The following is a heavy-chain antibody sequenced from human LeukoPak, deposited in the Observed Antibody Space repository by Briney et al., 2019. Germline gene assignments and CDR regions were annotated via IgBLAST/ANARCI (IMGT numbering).Heavy chain of an antibody. J-gene: IGHJ5*02. CDR3: ARGRGVIVVVTAGWFDP. D-gene: IGHD2-21*02. CDR1: GGSISSHY. V-gene: IGHV4-34*01. Sequence: SETLSLTCTVSGGSISSHYWSWIRQPPGKGLEWIGEINHSGSTNYNPSLKSRVTISVDTSKNQFSLKLSSVTAADTAVYYCARGRGVIVVVTAGWFDPWGQGTLVTVSS. CDR2: INHSGST.